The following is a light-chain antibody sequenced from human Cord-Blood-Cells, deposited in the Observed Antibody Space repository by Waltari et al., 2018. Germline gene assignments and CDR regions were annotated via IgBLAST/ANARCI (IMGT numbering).Light chain of an antibody. CDR1: QSISSY. Sequence: IQMSQFPFSLSASVGDRVTITCRASQSISSYLNWYQQKPGKAPKLLIYAASSLQSVGPSRVSGSGSGTDFTLTISSLQPEDFATYYCQQSYSTPYTCGQGTKLEIK. CDR3: QQSYSTPYT. CDR2: AAS. J-gene: IGKJ2*01. V-gene: IGKV1-39*01.